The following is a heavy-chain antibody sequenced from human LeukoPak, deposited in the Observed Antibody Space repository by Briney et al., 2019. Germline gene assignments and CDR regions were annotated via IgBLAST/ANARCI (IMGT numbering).Heavy chain of an antibody. CDR1: GYTFTGYY. CDR2: INPNSGGT. D-gene: IGHD3-22*01. V-gene: IGHV1-2*02. J-gene: IGHJ5*02. CDR3: ARPNYYDSSGYYYNNWFDP. Sequence: VSVKVSCKASGYTFTGYYMHWVRQAPGQGLEWMGWINPNSGGTNYAQKLQGRVTMTRDTYISTAYMEHSRLRSDDTAVYYCARPNYYDSSGYYYNNWFDPWGQGTLVTVSS.